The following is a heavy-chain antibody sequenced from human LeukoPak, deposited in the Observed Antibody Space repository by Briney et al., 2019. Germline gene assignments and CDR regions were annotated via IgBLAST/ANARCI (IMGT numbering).Heavy chain of an antibody. CDR2: IKSKTDGGTT. CDR1: GFTFSNAW. Sequence: KPGGSLRLSCAASGFTFSNAWMSWVRQAPGKGLEWVGRIKSKTDGGTTDYTAPVKGRFTISRDDSKNTLYLQMNSLKTKDTAVYYCTTGPFDYYGSASYLANGMDVWGQGTTVTVSS. D-gene: IGHD3-10*01. V-gene: IGHV3-15*01. CDR3: TTGPFDYYGSASYLANGMDV. J-gene: IGHJ6*02.